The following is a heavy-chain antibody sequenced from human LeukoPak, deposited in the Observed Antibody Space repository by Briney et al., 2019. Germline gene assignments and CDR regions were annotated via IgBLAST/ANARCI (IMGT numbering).Heavy chain of an antibody. D-gene: IGHD1-26*01. CDR2: ISYDGSNK. Sequence: GGSLRLSCVVSGFTFSSYAMHWVRQAPGKGLEWVAVISYDGSNKFYADSVKGRFTISRDNSKNTLYLQMNSLRAEDTAVYYCARDHVVGATTYYYYMDVWGKGTTVTVSS. V-gene: IGHV3-30-3*01. J-gene: IGHJ6*03. CDR1: GFTFSSYA. CDR3: ARDHVVGATTYYYYMDV.